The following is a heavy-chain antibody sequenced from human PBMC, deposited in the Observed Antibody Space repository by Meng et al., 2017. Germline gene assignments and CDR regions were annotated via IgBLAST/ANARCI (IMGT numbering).Heavy chain of an antibody. V-gene: IGHV4-31*03. Sequence: LQVSGPGLVKPSQTLSLTCSVSGGSISSGGYYWSWIRQHPGKGLEWIGYIYYSGSTYYNPSLKSRVTISVDTSKNQFSLKLSSVTAADTAVYYCASKGGLSTYNWFDPWGQGTLVTVSS. J-gene: IGHJ5*02. CDR3: ASKGGLSTYNWFDP. CDR2: IYYSGST. CDR1: GGSISSGGYY. D-gene: IGHD5-12*01.